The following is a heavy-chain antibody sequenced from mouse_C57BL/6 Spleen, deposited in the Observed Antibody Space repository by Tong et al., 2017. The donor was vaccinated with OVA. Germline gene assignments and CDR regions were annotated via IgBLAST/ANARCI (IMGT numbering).Heavy chain of an antibody. V-gene: IGHV2-6*02. CDR3: ARQTGRVYYAMDY. D-gene: IGHD4-1*01. CDR2: IWSDGST. Sequence: VQLQESGPGLVQPSQSLSITCTVSGFSLTSYGVHWVRQPPGKGLEWLVVIWSDGSTTYNSALKSRLSISKDNSKSQVFLKMNSLQTDDTAMYYCARQTGRVYYAMDYWGQGTSVTVSS. J-gene: IGHJ4*01. CDR1: GFSLTSYG.